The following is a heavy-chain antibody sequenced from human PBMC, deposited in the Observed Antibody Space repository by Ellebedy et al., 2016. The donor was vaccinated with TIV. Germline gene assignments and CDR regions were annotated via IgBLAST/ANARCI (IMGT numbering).Heavy chain of an antibody. CDR2: INAGGGKT. V-gene: IGHV3-23*01. CDR1: GFTFSGYA. D-gene: IGHD5-18*01. J-gene: IGHJ4*02. CDR3: AKDRTSGDGYWVFDQ. Sequence: PGGSLRLSCAASGFTFSGYAMSWVRQAPGKGLEWVSGINAGGGKTYYADSVKGRFTISRDNSKSMVHLQMNSLRPEDTAVYYCAKDRTSGDGYWVFDQWGQGTLVTVSS.